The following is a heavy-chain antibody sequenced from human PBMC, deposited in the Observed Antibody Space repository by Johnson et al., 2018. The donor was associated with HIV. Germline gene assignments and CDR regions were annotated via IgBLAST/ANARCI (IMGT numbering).Heavy chain of an antibody. CDR3: ARDLAYGDIVLVSAFDI. CDR1: GFTFNDYA. D-gene: IGHD2-8*02. Sequence: VQLVESGGGLVQPGRSLRLSCAASGFTFNDYAMHWVRQVPGKGLEWVSGISWNSENIAYADSVRGRFTISRDNAENSLYLQMNSLRAEDTALYYCARDLAYGDIVLVSAFDIWGQGTMVTVSS. J-gene: IGHJ3*02. V-gene: IGHV3-9*01. CDR2: ISWNSENI.